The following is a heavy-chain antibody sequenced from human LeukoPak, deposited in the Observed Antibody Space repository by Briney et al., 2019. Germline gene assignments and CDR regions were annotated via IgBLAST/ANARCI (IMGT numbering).Heavy chain of an antibody. CDR2: INPNSGGT. CDR3: ARGTSGIVRDYYYYMDV. J-gene: IGHJ6*03. V-gene: IGHV1-2*02. D-gene: IGHD3-10*01. CDR1: GYTFTGYY. Sequence: GASVKVSCKASGYTFTGYYMHWVRQAPGQGLEWMGWINPNSGGTNYAQKFQGRVTMTRDTSISTAYMELSRLRSDDTAVYYCARGTSGIVRDYYYYMDVWGKGTTVTISS.